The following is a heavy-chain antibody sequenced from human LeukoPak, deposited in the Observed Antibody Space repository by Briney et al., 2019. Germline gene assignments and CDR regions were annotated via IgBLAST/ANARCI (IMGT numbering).Heavy chain of an antibody. D-gene: IGHD3-10*01. CDR1: GDSVSSNSAA. CDR2: TYYRSKWYN. Sequence: SQTLSLTCAISGDSVSSNSAAWNWIRQSPSRGLEWLGRTYYRSKWYNDYAVSVKSRITINPDTSKNQFSLQLNSVTPEDTAVYYCARGGGSSGSYYTYYYYYYMDVWGKGTTVTISS. CDR3: ARGGGSSGSYYTYYYYYYMDV. J-gene: IGHJ6*03. V-gene: IGHV6-1*01.